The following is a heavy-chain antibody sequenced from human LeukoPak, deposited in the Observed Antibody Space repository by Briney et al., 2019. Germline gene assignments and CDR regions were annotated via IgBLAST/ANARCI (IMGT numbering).Heavy chain of an antibody. Sequence: PGGSLRLSCAASGFTFSSYAMSWVRRAPGKGLEWVSAISGRSTKSYYADSVKGRFTISRDDSKNTLFLQMNSLRAEDTAVYYCAKERPETTAFDSWGQGALVTVSS. CDR1: GFTFSSYA. J-gene: IGHJ4*02. CDR3: AKERPETTAFDS. V-gene: IGHV3-23*01. CDR2: ISGRSTKS. D-gene: IGHD1-7*01.